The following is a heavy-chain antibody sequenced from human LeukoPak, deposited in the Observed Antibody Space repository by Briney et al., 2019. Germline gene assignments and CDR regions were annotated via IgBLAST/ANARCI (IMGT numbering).Heavy chain of an antibody. D-gene: IGHD4-17*01. CDR2: MNPNSGNT. J-gene: IGHJ6*03. CDR1: GYTFTSYD. V-gene: IGHV1-8*01. Sequence: ASVKVSCKASGYTFTSYDINWVRQATGQGLEWMGWMNPNSGNTGYAQKFQGRVTMTRNTSISTAYMELSSLRAEDTAVYYCAKTTDNSYYYYMDVWGKGTTVTVSS. CDR3: AKTTDNSYYYYMDV.